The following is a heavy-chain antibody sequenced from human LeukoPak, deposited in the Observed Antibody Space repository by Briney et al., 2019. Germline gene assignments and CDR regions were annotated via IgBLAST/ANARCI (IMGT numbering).Heavy chain of an antibody. V-gene: IGHV3-11*04. D-gene: IGHD3-9*01. Sequence: GGSLRLSCAASGFTFSSYAMSWIRQAPGKGLEWVSYISSSGSTIYYADSVKGRFTISRDNAKNSLYLQMNSLRAEDTAVYYCAREASIGDWSVDYWGQGTLVTVSS. CDR1: GFTFSSYA. CDR3: AREASIGDWSVDY. J-gene: IGHJ4*02. CDR2: ISSSGSTI.